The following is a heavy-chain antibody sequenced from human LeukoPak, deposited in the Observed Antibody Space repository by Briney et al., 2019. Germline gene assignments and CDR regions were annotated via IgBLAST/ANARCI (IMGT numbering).Heavy chain of an antibody. CDR1: GYTFTSYG. J-gene: IGHJ4*02. V-gene: IGHV1-18*01. CDR3: ARDNIAVAGTGGFGDY. CDR2: ISAYNGNT. Sequence: ASVNVSCKASGYTFTSYGISWVRQAPGQGLEWMGWISAYNGNTNYAQKLQGRVTMTTDTSTSTAYMELRSLRSDDTAVYYCARDNIAVAGTGGFGDYWGQGTLVTVSS. D-gene: IGHD6-19*01.